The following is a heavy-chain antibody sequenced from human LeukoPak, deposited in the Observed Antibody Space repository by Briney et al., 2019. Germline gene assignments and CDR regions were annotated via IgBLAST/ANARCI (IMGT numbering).Heavy chain of an antibody. CDR3: ARIFGGWYYFDY. CDR1: GFSLSTSGMR. Sequence: SGPTLVNPTQTLTLTCTFSGFSLSTSGMRVSWIRQPPGKALEWLARIDWDDDKFYSTSLNTRLTISKDTSKNQVVLTMTNMDPVDTAPYYCARIFGGWYYFDYWGQGTLVTVSS. D-gene: IGHD6-19*01. J-gene: IGHJ4*02. V-gene: IGHV2-70*04. CDR2: IDWDDDK.